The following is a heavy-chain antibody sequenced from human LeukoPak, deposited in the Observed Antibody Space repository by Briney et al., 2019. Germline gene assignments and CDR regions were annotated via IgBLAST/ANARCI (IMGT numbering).Heavy chain of an antibody. V-gene: IGHV4-4*09. D-gene: IGHD1-26*01. CDR1: GAFISSYY. J-gene: IGHJ4*02. Sequence: SETLSLTCTVSGAFISSYYWSWIRQPPGKGLEWIGFIYTSGSTNYNPSLKSRVTISVDTSKNQFTSKNQSSLKLSSVTAADTAVYYCARHYSGSYSPFDYWGQGTLVTVSS. CDR2: IYTSGST. CDR3: ARHYSGSYSPFDY.